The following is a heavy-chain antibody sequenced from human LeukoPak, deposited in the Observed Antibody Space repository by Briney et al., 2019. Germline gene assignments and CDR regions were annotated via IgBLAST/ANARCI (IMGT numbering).Heavy chain of an antibody. CDR3: ARDTLDSSGSWGCGFDI. J-gene: IGHJ3*02. CDR1: GFTFRNYW. CDR2: IKQDGSDR. D-gene: IGHD3-22*01. V-gene: IGHV3-7*03. Sequence: PGGSLRLSCAASGFTFRNYWMSWVRQAPGTGLERVANIKQDGSDRNYVTSVRGRFTISRDNAESSLFLQMNSLRAEDTAVYYCARDTLDSSGSWGCGFDIWGQGTMVTVSS.